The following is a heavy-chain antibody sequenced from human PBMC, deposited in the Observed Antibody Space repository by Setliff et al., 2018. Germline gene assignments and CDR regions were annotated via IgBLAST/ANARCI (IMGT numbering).Heavy chain of an antibody. CDR2: MHYSGSA. J-gene: IGHJ5*02. CDR3: ARHGVTAGRTDNYFDP. Sequence: SETLSLTCSVSGASITSYYWSWIRQPPGKGLEWSGYMHYSGSANYNPSLKSRVTISIDTSKNQFSLRLSSVTAADTAVYYCARHGVTAGRTDNYFDPWGQGMLVTVSS. CDR1: GASITSYY. D-gene: IGHD6-13*01. V-gene: IGHV4-59*08.